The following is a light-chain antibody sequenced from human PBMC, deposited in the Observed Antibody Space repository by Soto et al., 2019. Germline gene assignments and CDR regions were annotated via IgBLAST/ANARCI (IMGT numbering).Light chain of an antibody. J-gene: IGKJ1*01. CDR1: QSVSSN. CDR2: GAS. CDR3: QQYNNWPPWT. V-gene: IGKV3-15*01. Sequence: EIVMTQSPATLSVSPGERATLSCRASQSVSSNLAWYQQKPGQAPRLLIYGASTRATGIPARCSGSGSGTEFTLIISSLQSEDFAVYYCQQYNNWPPWTFGQGTKVEIK.